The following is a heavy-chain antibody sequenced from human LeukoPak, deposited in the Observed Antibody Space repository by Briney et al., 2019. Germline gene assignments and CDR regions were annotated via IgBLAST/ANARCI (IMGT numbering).Heavy chain of an antibody. V-gene: IGHV4-39*01. J-gene: IGHJ3*02. Sequence: SATLSHTCTVSGVSVSNNNFYGGWLREPPGKSLEGLAIIYCSRIAYDNTSLKSRVIMAVCTSKGQFSLQLNCGAAADTAVYYCARLWSSFDGFDIWGQGT. CDR3: ARLWSSFDGFDI. CDR1: GVSVSNNNFY. CDR2: IYCSRIA. D-gene: IGHD3-3*01.